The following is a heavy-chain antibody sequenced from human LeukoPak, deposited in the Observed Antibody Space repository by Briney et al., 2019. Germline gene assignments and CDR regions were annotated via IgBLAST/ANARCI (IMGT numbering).Heavy chain of an antibody. CDR2: IYYSGST. V-gene: IGHV4-59*01. D-gene: IGHD6-13*01. J-gene: IGHJ4*02. CDR3: ASTIAAAGMHFDY. Sequence: PSETLSLTCTVSGGSISRNYWSWIRQPPGKGLEWIGYIYYSGSTNYNPSLKSRVTISVDTSKNQFSLKLSSVTAADTAVYYCASTIAAAGMHFDYWGQGTLVTVSS. CDR1: GGSISRNY.